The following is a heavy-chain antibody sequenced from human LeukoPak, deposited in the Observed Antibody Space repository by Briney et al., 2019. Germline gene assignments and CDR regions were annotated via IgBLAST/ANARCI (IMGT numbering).Heavy chain of an antibody. D-gene: IGHD6-6*01. CDR2: IYHSGST. V-gene: IGHV4-30-2*01. CDR1: GGSISSGGYS. CDR3: ASLSSLARYVHY. J-gene: IGHJ4*02. Sequence: SETLSLTCAVSGGSISSGGYSWSWIRQPPGKGLEWIGYIYHSGSTYYNPSLKSRVTISVDRSKNQFSLKLSSVTAADTAVYYCASLSSLARYVHYWGQGTLVTVSS.